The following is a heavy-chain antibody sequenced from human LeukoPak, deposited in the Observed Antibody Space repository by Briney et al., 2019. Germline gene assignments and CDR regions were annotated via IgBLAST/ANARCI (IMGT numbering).Heavy chain of an antibody. J-gene: IGHJ4*02. Sequence: SVKVSCKASGGTFSSYTISWVRQAPGQGLEWMGRIIPILGIANYAQKFQGRVTITADKSASTAYMELSSLRSEDTAVYYCASGFWSGYQYYFDYWGQGTLVTVSS. D-gene: IGHD3-3*01. CDR1: GGTFSSYT. CDR2: IIPILGIA. CDR3: ASGFWSGYQYYFDY. V-gene: IGHV1-69*02.